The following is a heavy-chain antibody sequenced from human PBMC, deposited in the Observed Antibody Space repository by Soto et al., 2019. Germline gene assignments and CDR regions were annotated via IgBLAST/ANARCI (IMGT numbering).Heavy chain of an antibody. CDR2: INAGNGNT. J-gene: IGHJ6*02. CDR1: GYTFTSYA. V-gene: IGHV1-3*01. Sequence: WASVKVSCKASGYTFTSYAMHWVRQAPGQRLEWMGWINAGNGNTKYSQKFQGRVTITRDTSASTAYMELSSLRSEDTAVYYCASETTVTTRDLTHYYCGMDVWGQGTTVTVSS. D-gene: IGHD4-17*01. CDR3: ASETTVTTRDLTHYYCGMDV.